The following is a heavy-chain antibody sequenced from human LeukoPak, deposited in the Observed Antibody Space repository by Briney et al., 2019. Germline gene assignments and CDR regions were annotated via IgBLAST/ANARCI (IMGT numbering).Heavy chain of an antibody. V-gene: IGHV3-30*02. J-gene: IGHJ4*02. D-gene: IGHD3-3*01. Sequence: GGSLRLSCAASGFTFSSYGMHWVRQAPGTGLEWVAFIRYDGSNTFYADSVNGRFTISRDNAKNSLYLQMNSLGAEDTALYYCARGGNYDFWSGYWVLDYWGQGTLVTVSS. CDR3: ARGGNYDFWSGYWVLDY. CDR1: GFTFSSYG. CDR2: IRYDGSNT.